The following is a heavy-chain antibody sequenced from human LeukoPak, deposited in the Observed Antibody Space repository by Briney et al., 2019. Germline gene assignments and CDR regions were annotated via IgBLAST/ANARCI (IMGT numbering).Heavy chain of an antibody. CDR1: AFGFSTYA. V-gene: IGHV3-23*01. Sequence: GGSLRLSCAASAFGFSTYAMTWVRQAPGKGLEWVSYISGNGTRTNYADSVKGRFSISRDNSKTTLYLQMNSLRADDSAVYYCELGGIWGQGTLVTVPS. CDR3: ELGGI. D-gene: IGHD3-10*01. CDR2: ISGNGTRT. J-gene: IGHJ3*02.